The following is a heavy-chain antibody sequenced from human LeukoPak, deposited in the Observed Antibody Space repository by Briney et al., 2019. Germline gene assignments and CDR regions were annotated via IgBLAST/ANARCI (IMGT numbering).Heavy chain of an antibody. CDR1: GFTFSSYA. V-gene: IGHV3-23*01. Sequence: GGSLRLSCAASGFTFSSYAMSWVRQAPGKGLEWVSAISGSGGSTYYADSVKGRFTISRDNSKNTLYLQMNSPRAEDTAVYYCARDGGWWRFDFWGQGALVTVSS. D-gene: IGHD2-8*02. CDR3: ARDGGWWRFDF. CDR2: ISGSGGST. J-gene: IGHJ4*02.